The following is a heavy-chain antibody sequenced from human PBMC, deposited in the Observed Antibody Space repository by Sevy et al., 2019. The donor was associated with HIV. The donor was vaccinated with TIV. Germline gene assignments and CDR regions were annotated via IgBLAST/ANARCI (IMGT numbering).Heavy chain of an antibody. CDR1: GFTFSDHY. CDR3: ATHAGIAAAGRVFDY. D-gene: IGHD6-13*01. V-gene: IGHV3-72*01. CDR2: TRNKADGYPT. Sequence: GSLRLSCVASGFTFSDHYMEWVRQAPGKGLEWVGCTRNKADGYPTEYAASVKGRFTISRDESKNSLYVQMNSLKAEDTAVYYCATHAGIAAAGRVFDYWGQGTLVTVSS. J-gene: IGHJ4*02.